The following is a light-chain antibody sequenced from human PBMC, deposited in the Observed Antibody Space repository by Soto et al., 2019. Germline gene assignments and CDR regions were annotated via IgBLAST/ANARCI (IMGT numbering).Light chain of an antibody. J-gene: IGKJ5*01. Sequence: EILMTQSPATLSVSPGERVTLSCRASQSVSSYLAWYQQKPGQAPRLLIYDASNRDTGIPARFSGSGSGTDFTLTISRLEPEDFEVYYCQQRSNWPPTFGQGTRLEI. CDR2: DAS. CDR1: QSVSSY. CDR3: QQRSNWPPT. V-gene: IGKV3-11*01.